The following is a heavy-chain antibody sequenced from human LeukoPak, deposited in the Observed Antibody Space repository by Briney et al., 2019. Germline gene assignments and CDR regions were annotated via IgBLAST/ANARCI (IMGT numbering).Heavy chain of an antibody. CDR1: GFTFSSYS. CDR3: ASTFGSGSPFDY. D-gene: IGHD3-10*01. CDR2: ISSSSSYI. V-gene: IGHV3-21*01. Sequence: GGSLRLSCAASGFTFSSYSMNWVRQAPGKGLEWVSSISSSSSYIYYADSVKGRFTISRDNAKNSLYLQMNSLRAEDTAVYYCASTFGSGSPFDYWGQGTLVTVSS. J-gene: IGHJ4*02.